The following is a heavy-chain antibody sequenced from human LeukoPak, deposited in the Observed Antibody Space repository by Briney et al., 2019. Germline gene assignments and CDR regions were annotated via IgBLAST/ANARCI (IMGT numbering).Heavy chain of an antibody. CDR1: GGSIYSGTFY. CDR2: IYYSGST. J-gene: IGHJ6*02. CDR3: AIRSDYYYYYGMDV. Sequence: SETLSLTCTVSGGSIYSGTFYWGWIRQPPGKGLEWIGSIYYSGSTYYNPSLKSRVTISVDTSKNQFSLKLSSVTAADTAVYYCAIRSDYYYYYGMDVWGQGTTVTVSS. V-gene: IGHV4-39*01. D-gene: IGHD3-10*01.